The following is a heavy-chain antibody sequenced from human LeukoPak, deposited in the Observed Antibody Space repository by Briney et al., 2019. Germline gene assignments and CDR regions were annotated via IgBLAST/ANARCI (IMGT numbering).Heavy chain of an antibody. Sequence: PSETLSLTCAVYGGSFSGYYWSWIRQPPGKGLEWIGEINHSGSTNCNPSLKSRVTISVDTSKNQFSLKLSSVTAADTAVYYCARGLDYYGSGSLGYWGQGTLVTVSS. D-gene: IGHD3-10*01. CDR3: ARGLDYYGSGSLGY. V-gene: IGHV4-34*01. CDR1: GGSFSGYY. J-gene: IGHJ4*02. CDR2: INHSGST.